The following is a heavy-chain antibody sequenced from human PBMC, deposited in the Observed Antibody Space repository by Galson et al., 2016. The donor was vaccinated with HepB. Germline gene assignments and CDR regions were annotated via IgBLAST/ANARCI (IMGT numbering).Heavy chain of an antibody. J-gene: IGHJ4*02. D-gene: IGHD4-11*01. Sequence: SVKVSCKASGYTFTTFGITWVRQAPGQGLEWMGWISAYNGKTNFAPDLQGRVTMTTDTSTSTAYMELRSLRSDDTAIYYCARDLGDNSAYFFYFDYWGQGTLITVSS. CDR3: ARDLGDNSAYFFYFDY. CDR1: GYTFTTFG. V-gene: IGHV1-18*04. CDR2: ISAYNGKT.